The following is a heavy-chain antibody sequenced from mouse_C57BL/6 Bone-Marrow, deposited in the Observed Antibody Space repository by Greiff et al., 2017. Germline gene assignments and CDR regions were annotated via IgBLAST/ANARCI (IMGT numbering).Heavy chain of an antibody. J-gene: IGHJ2*01. V-gene: IGHV1-19*01. CDR2: INPYNGGT. D-gene: IGHD2-4*01. Sequence: VQLKESGPVLVKPGASVKMSCKASGYTFTDYYMNWVKQSHGKSLEWIGVINPYNGGTSYNQKFKGKATLTVDKSSSTAYMELNSLTSEDSAVYYCARRGDYEYFDYWGQGTTLTVSS. CDR1: GYTFTDYY. CDR3: ARRGDYEYFDY.